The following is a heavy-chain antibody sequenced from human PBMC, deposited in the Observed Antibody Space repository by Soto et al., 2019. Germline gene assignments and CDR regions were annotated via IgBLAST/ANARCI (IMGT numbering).Heavy chain of an antibody. CDR1: GFTFSSYW. J-gene: IGHJ4*02. Sequence: GGSLRLSCAASGFTFSSYWMHWVRQAPGKGLVWVSRINSDGSRTMYADSVKGRFTISRDNAKNTLYLQMNNLRAEDTAVYFCVRDVYGGNYFYFDYWGQGTLVTVSS. CDR2: INSDGSRT. D-gene: IGHD4-4*01. CDR3: VRDVYGGNYFYFDY. V-gene: IGHV3-74*03.